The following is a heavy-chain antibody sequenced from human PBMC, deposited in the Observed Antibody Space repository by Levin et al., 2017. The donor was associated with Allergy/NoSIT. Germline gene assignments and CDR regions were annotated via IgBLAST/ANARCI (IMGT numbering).Heavy chain of an antibody. J-gene: IGHJ4*02. D-gene: IGHD2-15*01. CDR2: ISGSGGST. V-gene: IGHV3-23*01. CDR1: GFTFSSYA. CDR3: AKYIVVVVAAPPSLFDY. Sequence: ETLSLTCAASGFTFSSYAMTWVRQAPGKGLEWVSAISGSGGSTYYADSVKGRFTISRDNSKNTLYLQMNSLRAEDTAVYYCAKYIVVVVAAPPSLFDYWGQGTLVTVSS.